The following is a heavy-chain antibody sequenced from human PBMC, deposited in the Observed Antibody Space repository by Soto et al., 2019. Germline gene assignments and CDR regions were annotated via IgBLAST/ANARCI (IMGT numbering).Heavy chain of an antibody. J-gene: IGHJ4*02. Sequence: ASVKVSCKTSGYTFTNYGISRVRQAPGQGLEWMGWISADNGNTNYARNLQGRVTMTTDTSTGTSYMVLRSRTSDDTAVYYCARRGVLPDYWGQGTLVTVSS. CDR1: GYTFTNYG. V-gene: IGHV1-18*01. CDR3: ARRGVLPDY. D-gene: IGHD3-10*01. CDR2: ISADNGNT.